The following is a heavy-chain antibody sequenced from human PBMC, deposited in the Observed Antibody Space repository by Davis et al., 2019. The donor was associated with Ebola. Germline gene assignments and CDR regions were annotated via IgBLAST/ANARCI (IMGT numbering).Heavy chain of an antibody. CDR3: ANRRTAAADYPGYGMDV. V-gene: IGHV3-23*01. D-gene: IGHD6-13*01. CDR1: GFTFSSYA. J-gene: IGHJ6*02. CDR2: ISGSGGST. Sequence: PGGSLRLSCAASGFTFSSYAMSWVRQAPGKGLEWVSAISGSGGSTYYADSVKGRFTISRDNSKNTLYLQMNSLRAEDTAVYYCANRRTAAADYPGYGMDVWGQGTTVTVSS.